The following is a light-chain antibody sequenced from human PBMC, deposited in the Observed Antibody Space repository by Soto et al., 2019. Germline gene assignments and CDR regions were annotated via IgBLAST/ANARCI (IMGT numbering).Light chain of an antibody. CDR3: QQYNTFSPYN. J-gene: IGKJ2*01. CDR2: KAS. V-gene: IGKV1-5*03. Sequence: DIQMTQSPSTLSASVGDRVTLTCRASQSVSDWLAWYQQKPGKAPKLLIYKASNLESGVPSRFSGSGYGTEFTVTISSLQPDDSATYYCQQYNTFSPYNFGQGTKLEIK. CDR1: QSVSDW.